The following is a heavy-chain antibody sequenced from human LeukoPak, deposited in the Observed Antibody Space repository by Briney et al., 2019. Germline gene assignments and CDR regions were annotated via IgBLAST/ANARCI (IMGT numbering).Heavy chain of an antibody. CDR1: GYTFTGYY. CDR2: INIYSGGT. J-gene: IGHJ4*02. CDR3: ARGDYYDSSGYSHTDY. V-gene: IGHV1-2*02. D-gene: IGHD3-22*01. Sequence: GASVKVSCKASGYTFTGYYMHWVRQAPGQGLEWTGWINIYSGGTNYAQKFQGRVTMTRDTSISTAYMELSRLRSDDTAVYYCARGDYYDSSGYSHTDYWGQGTLVTVSS.